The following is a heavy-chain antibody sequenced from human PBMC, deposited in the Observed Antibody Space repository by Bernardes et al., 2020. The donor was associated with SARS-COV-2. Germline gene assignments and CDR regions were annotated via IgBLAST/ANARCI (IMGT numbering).Heavy chain of an antibody. CDR2: LTGSGGST. CDR1: GFTFSSSA. CDR3: AKREYYDFWSGPIDY. J-gene: IGHJ4*02. V-gene: IGHV3-23*01. Sequence: VESLFLSCAASGFTFSSSAMSWVRQAPGPGLAWVSALTGSGGSTYYADSVKGRFTISRDNSKNTLYLQMNSLRAEDTAVYYCAKREYYDFWSGPIDYWGQGTLVTVSS. D-gene: IGHD3-3*01.